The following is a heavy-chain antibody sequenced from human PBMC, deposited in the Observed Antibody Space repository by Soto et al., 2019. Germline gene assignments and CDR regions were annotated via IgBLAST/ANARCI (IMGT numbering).Heavy chain of an antibody. CDR1: GFTFSSYA. V-gene: IGHV3-23*01. CDR2: ISGSGGST. J-gene: IGHJ6*02. Sequence: PGGSLRLSCAASGFTFSSYAMSWVRQAPGKGLEWVSAISGSGGSTYYADSVKGRFTIPRDNSKNTLYLQMNSLRAEDTAVYYCAKTIRFLEWLLSGGYYYYGMDVWGQGTTVTVSS. D-gene: IGHD3-3*01. CDR3: AKTIRFLEWLLSGGYYYYGMDV.